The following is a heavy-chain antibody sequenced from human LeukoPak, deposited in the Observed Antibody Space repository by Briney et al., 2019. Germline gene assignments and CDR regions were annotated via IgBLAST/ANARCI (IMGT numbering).Heavy chain of an antibody. D-gene: IGHD6-13*01. J-gene: IGHJ4*02. CDR2: IYTSGST. V-gene: IGHV4-61*02. Sequence: SQTLSLTCTVSGGSISSGSYYWIWIRQPAGKGLEWIGRIYTSGSTNYNPSLKSRVTISVDTSKNQFSLKLSSVTAADTAVYYCARNRDLAAADYWGQGTLVTVSS. CDR1: GGSISSGSYY. CDR3: ARNRDLAAADY.